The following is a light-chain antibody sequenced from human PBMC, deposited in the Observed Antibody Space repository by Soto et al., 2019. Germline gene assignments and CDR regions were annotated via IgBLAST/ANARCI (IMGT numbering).Light chain of an antibody. Sequence: DIQMTHSPSTLSASVGDIVTITCRASQSINSWLAWYQHKPGKAPKLLIYDASSLESGVPSRFSGSGSGTEFTLTISSLQPDDFATYYCQQYNSYSWTFGQGTKVDIK. CDR3: QQYNSYSWT. CDR2: DAS. V-gene: IGKV1-5*01. CDR1: QSINSW. J-gene: IGKJ1*01.